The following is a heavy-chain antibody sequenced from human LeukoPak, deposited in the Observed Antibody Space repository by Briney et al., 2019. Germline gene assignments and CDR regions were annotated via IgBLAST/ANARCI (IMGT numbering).Heavy chain of an antibody. Sequence: SETLSLTCTVSGYSISSSSYYWGWIRQPPGKGLEWIGSIYYSGSTYYNPSLKSRVTISVDTSKNQFSLKLSSVTAADTAVYYCASQRVDDFWSGYFPPPTSYYYYYMDVWGKGTTVTVSS. CDR2: IYYSGST. CDR1: GYSISSSSYY. V-gene: IGHV4-39*07. D-gene: IGHD3-3*01. J-gene: IGHJ6*03. CDR3: ASQRVDDFWSGYFPPPTSYYYYYMDV.